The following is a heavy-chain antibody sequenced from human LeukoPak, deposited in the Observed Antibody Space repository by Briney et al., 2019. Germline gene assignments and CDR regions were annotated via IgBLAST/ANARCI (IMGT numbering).Heavy chain of an antibody. Sequence: PGGSLRLSCAAAGFSFSDCVMSWVRQAPGKGLEGMAGIWYHGNKEHYADTVKGRFTISRDNSNNALFLQMNSLRADDTAVYYCARDPDTSGHFSWFDPWGQGTLVTVPS. V-gene: IGHV3-33*08. CDR3: ARDPDTSGHFSWFDP. CDR2: IWYHGNKE. D-gene: IGHD6-19*01. CDR1: GFSFSDCV. J-gene: IGHJ5*02.